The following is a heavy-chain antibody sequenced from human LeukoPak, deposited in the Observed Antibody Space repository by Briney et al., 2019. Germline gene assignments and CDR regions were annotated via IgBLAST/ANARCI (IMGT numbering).Heavy chain of an antibody. Sequence: KASETLSLTCTVSGGSITSGGYYWSWIRQHPGKGLEWIGYIYYSGSTYYNPSLKSRVIISVDTSKNRFSLKLSSVTAADTAVYFCARQGYYGSGTYHHYFDYWGQGTLVTVSS. CDR3: ARQGYYGSGTYHHYFDY. V-gene: IGHV4-31*03. J-gene: IGHJ4*02. D-gene: IGHD3-10*01. CDR2: IYYSGST. CDR1: GGSITSGGYY.